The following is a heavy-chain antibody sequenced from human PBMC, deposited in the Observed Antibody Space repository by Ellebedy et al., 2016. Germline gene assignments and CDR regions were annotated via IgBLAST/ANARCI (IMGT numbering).Heavy chain of an antibody. Sequence: GESLKISCAASGLTFSRYAIHWLRQAPGKGLEWVSLISDDGNDKFYTDSVRGRFTISRDNAKIRVVLQMNSLRVEDTAVYYCAKVRSPDFYKNIGLDVWGQGTTVTVSS. J-gene: IGHJ6*02. CDR2: ISDDGNDK. CDR3: AKVRSPDFYKNIGLDV. V-gene: IGHV3-30*18. D-gene: IGHD5-24*01. CDR1: GLTFSRYA.